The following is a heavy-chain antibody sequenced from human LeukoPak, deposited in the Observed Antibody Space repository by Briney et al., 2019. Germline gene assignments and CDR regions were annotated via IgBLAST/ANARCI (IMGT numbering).Heavy chain of an antibody. V-gene: IGHV3-48*04. J-gene: IGHJ4*02. CDR1: GFTFSSYS. Sequence: PGGSLRLSCAASGFTFSSYSMNWVRQAPGKGLEWVSYISSSSSTIYYADSVKGRFTISRDNAKNSLYLQMNSLRAEDTAVYYCARDSSSSDYYDSSGYFDYWGQGTLVTVSS. D-gene: IGHD3-22*01. CDR3: ARDSSSSDYYDSSGYFDY. CDR2: ISSSSSTI.